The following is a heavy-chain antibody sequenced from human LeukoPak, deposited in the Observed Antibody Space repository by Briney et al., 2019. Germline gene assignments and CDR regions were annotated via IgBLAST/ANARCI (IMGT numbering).Heavy chain of an antibody. CDR3: ARDRDDDSSGSVDDAFDI. CDR2: TSSSSRSI. CDR1: GFSFSNYW. J-gene: IGHJ3*02. Sequence: PGGSLRVSCAASGFSFSNYWMHWVRQAPGRGLVWVSSTSSSSRSIYNADSVKGRFTISRDNAKRSLYLQMNSLRAEDTAVYYCARDRDDDSSGSVDDAFDIWGQGTMVTVSS. V-gene: IGHV3-21*01. D-gene: IGHD3-22*01.